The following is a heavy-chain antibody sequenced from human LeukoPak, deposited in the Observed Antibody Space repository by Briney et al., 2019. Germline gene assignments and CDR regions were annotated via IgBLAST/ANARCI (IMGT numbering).Heavy chain of an antibody. V-gene: IGHV3-11*01. Sequence: GGSLRLSCAASGFTFSDYYMSWIRQAPGKGLEWVSYISNSGSTIYYADSVKGRFTISRDNAKNSLYLQMNSLRAEDTAVYYCARSADSSGYFREITLYYFDYWGQGTLVTVSS. D-gene: IGHD3-22*01. J-gene: IGHJ4*02. CDR1: GFTFSDYY. CDR3: ARSADSSGYFREITLYYFDY. CDR2: ISNSGSTI.